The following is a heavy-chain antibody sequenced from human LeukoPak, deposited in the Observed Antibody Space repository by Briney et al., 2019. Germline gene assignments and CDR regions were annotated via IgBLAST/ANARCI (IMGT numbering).Heavy chain of an antibody. Sequence: GGSLRLSCAASGFTFSSYWMNWVRQAPGKGLEWISHISNTGDIIHYADSVEGRFTISRDNAKNSLYLQMNSLRAEDTAVYYCAKDATAAVGTVYMDVWGKGTTVTISS. CDR1: GFTFSSYW. V-gene: IGHV3-48*04. J-gene: IGHJ6*03. CDR2: ISNTGDII. CDR3: AKDATAAVGTVYMDV. D-gene: IGHD6-13*01.